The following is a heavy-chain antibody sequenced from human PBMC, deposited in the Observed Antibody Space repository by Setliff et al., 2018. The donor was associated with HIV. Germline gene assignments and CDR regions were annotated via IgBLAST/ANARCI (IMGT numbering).Heavy chain of an antibody. D-gene: IGHD1-20*01. J-gene: IGHJ5*02. Sequence: PSETLSLTCTVSGGSISSHYWSWIRQPPGKRLEWIGYIYYSGSTNYNPSLKSRVTISVGTSKNQFSLKLSSVTAADTAVYYCAGCITGTTHWFDPWGQGTLVTVSS. V-gene: IGHV4-59*11. CDR2: IYYSGST. CDR1: GGSISSHY. CDR3: AGCITGTTHWFDP.